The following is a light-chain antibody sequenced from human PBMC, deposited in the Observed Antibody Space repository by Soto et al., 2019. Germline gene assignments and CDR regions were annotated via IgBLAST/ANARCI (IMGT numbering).Light chain of an antibody. CDR2: DVS. CDR1: SSDIGDSNY. CDR3: SSFRSSSTSYV. V-gene: IGLV2-14*03. J-gene: IGLJ1*01. Sequence: HSVLTQPASLSVSPGQSITISCTGTSSDIGDSNYVSWYQQHPGKAPKLVIYDVSNRPSGVSNRFSGSKSANTASLTISGLQAEDEADYYCSSFRSSSTSYVFGTGTKVTVL.